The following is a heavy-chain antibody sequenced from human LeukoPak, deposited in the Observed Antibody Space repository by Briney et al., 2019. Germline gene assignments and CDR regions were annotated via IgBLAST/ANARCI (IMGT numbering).Heavy chain of an antibody. D-gene: IGHD6-19*01. CDR1: GYTFTSYG. V-gene: IGHV1-18*01. Sequence: ASVKVSCKASGYTFTSYGISWVRQAPGQGLEWMGSISGHDGHTNYAPNLQGRVTLTTDTSTATAYMELRSLISDDTAVYYCARAGGSAWYGGAYFDYRGQGSLVTVSS. J-gene: IGHJ4*02. CDR3: ARAGGSAWYGGAYFDY. CDR2: ISGHDGHT.